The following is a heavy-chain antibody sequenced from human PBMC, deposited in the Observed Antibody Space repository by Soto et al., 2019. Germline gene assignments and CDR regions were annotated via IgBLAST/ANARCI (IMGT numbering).Heavy chain of an antibody. J-gene: IGHJ4*02. CDR2: ISAYNGNT. D-gene: IGHD3-22*01. CDR1: GYTFTSYG. CDR3: ASISSGYYSGHFDY. V-gene: IGHV1-18*01. Sequence: ASVKVSCKASGYTFTSYGISWVRQAPGQGLEWMGWISAYNGNTKYSQKFQGRVTITRDTSTSTAYMELSSLRSEDTAVYYCASISSGYYSGHFDYWGQGTLVTVSS.